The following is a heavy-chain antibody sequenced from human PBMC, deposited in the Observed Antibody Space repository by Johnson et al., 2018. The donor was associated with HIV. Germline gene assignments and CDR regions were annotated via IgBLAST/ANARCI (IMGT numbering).Heavy chain of an antibody. Sequence: MQLVESGGGLVQPGGSLRLSCAASGFTFSSYWMHWVRQAPGKGLVWVARINSDGSSTSYEDSVQGRFPISRDTAKNTLYLQMNSLRAEDTVVYYCARDIIAAAGISAFDIWGQGTMVTVSS. J-gene: IGHJ3*02. D-gene: IGHD6-13*01. CDR2: INSDGSST. CDR1: GFTFSSYW. V-gene: IGHV3-74*01. CDR3: ARDIIAAAGISAFDI.